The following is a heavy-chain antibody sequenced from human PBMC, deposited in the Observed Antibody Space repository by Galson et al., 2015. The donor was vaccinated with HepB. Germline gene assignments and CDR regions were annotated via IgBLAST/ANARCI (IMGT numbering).Heavy chain of an antibody. J-gene: IGHJ4*02. V-gene: IGHV3-15*01. Sequence: SLRPSCAASAFTFTDAWMSWVRQAPGKGLEWVGRIKSKTDGGTTDYAAPVKGRFTISRDDSENTLYLQMNSLKTEDTAVYYCTTESGIHNDYWGQGTLVTVSS. D-gene: IGHD3-10*01. CDR2: IKSKTDGGTT. CDR3: TTESGIHNDY. CDR1: AFTFTDAW.